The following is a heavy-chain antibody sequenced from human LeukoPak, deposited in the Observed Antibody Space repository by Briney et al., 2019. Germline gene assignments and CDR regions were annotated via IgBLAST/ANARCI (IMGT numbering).Heavy chain of an antibody. CDR3: ARHDNFMTY. CDR2: IYPRDSDT. Sequence: GESLKISCKASGYSFSTYWIGWVRQMPGKGLEWMGIIYPRDSDTRYSPSFQGQVTISADNSISTAYLQWNSLKASDSAMYYCARHDNFMTYWGQGTLVTVSS. J-gene: IGHJ4*02. V-gene: IGHV5-51*01. D-gene: IGHD1-20*01. CDR1: GYSFSTYW.